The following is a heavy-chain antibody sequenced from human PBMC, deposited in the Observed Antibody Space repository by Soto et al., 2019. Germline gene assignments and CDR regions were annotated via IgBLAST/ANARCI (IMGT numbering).Heavy chain of an antibody. CDR2: IYYSGST. CDR1: GGSISSSSYY. V-gene: IGHV4-39*02. CDR3: ARERLGDSSGTRRNYYYYGVDV. J-gene: IGHJ6*02. D-gene: IGHD3-22*01. Sequence: PSETLSLTCTVSGGSISSSSYYWGWIRQPPGKGLEWIGSIYYSGSTYYNPSLKSRVTISVDTSKNQFSLKLSSVTAADTAVYYCARERLGDSSGTRRNYYYYGVDVWGPGTTVTV.